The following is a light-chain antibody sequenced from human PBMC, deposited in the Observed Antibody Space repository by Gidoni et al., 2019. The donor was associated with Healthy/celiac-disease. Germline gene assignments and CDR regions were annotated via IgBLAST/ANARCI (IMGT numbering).Light chain of an antibody. CDR2: GAS. CDR3: QQYGSTGYT. V-gene: IGKV3-20*01. Sequence: EIVLTQSPGTLSLSPGERATLSCRASQRVSSSYLAWYQQKPGPAPRLLIYGASSRATGIPDRFSGSGSGTDFTLTISRLEPEDFAVYYCQQYGSTGYTFGQGTKLEIK. J-gene: IGKJ2*01. CDR1: QRVSSSY.